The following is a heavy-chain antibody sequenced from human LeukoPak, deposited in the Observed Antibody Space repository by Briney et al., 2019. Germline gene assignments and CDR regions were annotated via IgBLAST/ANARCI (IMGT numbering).Heavy chain of an antibody. CDR2: IYWNDDK. CDR1: GFSLITPGVG. CDR3: AHSPREGIWFDP. D-gene: IGHD1-26*01. V-gene: IGHV2-5*01. Sequence: CGPTLVKPTQTLTLTCTFSGFSLITPGVGVGWIRQPQRKALEWLALIYWNDDKRYSPSLKSRLTITKDTSKNQVVLTMTNMDPVDTATYYCAHSPREGIWFDPWGQGTLVTVPS. J-gene: IGHJ5*02.